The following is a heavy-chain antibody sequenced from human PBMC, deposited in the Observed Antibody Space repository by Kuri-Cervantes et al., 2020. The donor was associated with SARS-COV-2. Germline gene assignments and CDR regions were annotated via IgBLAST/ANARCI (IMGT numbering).Heavy chain of an antibody. D-gene: IGHD2-2*01. CDR1: GFTFSSYA. CDR2: ISGSGGST. V-gene: IGHV3-23*01. Sequence: GGSLRPSCAASGFTFSSYAMSWVRQAPGKGLEWVSAISGSGGSTYYADSVKGRFTISRDNSKNTLYLQMNSLRAEDTAVYYCAKIHCSSTSCLTNYYGMDVWGQGTTVTVSS. J-gene: IGHJ6*02. CDR3: AKIHCSSTSCLTNYYGMDV.